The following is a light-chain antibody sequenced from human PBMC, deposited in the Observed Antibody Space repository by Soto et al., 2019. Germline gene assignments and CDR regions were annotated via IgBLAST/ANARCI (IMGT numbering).Light chain of an antibody. Sequence: QSALTQPASVSGSPGQSITISCTGTSSDVGSYSLLSWYQHHPGKAPKLIIYEDIKGPSGVSNRFSGSKSGNMASLRISGLQAEDEADYYCYTYAGGRTYLFGTGTKVTVL. CDR2: EDI. CDR1: SSDVGSYSL. CDR3: YTYAGGRTYL. J-gene: IGLJ1*01. V-gene: IGLV2-23*01.